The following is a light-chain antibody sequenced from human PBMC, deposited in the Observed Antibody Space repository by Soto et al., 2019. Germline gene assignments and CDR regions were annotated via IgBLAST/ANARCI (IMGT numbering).Light chain of an antibody. CDR1: QSISDW. Sequence: DIQMTQSPSTLSASVGDSVTITCRASQSISDWLAWYQQKPGKAPKLLIYKASSLESGVPSRFSGSGSGTEFTLTISSLQPDDFATYYCQQYNFYSTFGGGTKVEIK. CDR2: KAS. J-gene: IGKJ4*01. CDR3: QQYNFYST. V-gene: IGKV1-5*03.